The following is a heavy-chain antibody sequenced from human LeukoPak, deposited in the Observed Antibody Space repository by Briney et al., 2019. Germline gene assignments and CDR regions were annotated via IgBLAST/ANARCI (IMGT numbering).Heavy chain of an antibody. Sequence: ASVKVSCKASGYTFTGYYMHWVRQAPGQGLEWMGWINPNSGGTNYAQKFQGRVTMTRDTSISTAYMELSRLRSDDTAVYYCARVRSPPAYYDFWSGYISWGQGTLVTVSS. D-gene: IGHD3-3*01. CDR2: INPNSGGT. J-gene: IGHJ4*02. CDR1: GYTFTGYY. CDR3: ARVRSPPAYYDFWSGYIS. V-gene: IGHV1-2*02.